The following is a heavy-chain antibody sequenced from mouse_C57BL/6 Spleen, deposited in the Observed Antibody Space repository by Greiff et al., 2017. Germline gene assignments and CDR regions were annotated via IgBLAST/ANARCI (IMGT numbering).Heavy chain of an antibody. D-gene: IGHD2-12*01. CDR3: ARDSKGYYSKGAYAMDY. J-gene: IGHJ4*01. Sequence: EVKLMESGGGLVKPGGSLKLSCAASGFTFSSSAMSWVRQTPEKRLEWVATISDGGSYTYYPDNVKGRFTISRDNAKNNLYLQMSHLKSEDTAMYYCARDSKGYYSKGAYAMDYWGQGTSVTVSS. V-gene: IGHV5-4*01. CDR2: ISDGGSYT. CDR1: GFTFSSSA.